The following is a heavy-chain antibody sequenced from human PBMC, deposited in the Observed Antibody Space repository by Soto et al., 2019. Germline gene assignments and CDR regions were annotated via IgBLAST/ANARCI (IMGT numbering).Heavy chain of an antibody. CDR3: AREGRGSYAGGYFDY. V-gene: IGHV3-30-3*01. Sequence: QVQLVESGGGVVQPGRSLRLSCAASGFTFSSYAMHWVRQAPGKGLEWVAVISYDGSNKYYADSVKGRFTISRDNSKNTLYLQMNSLRAEDTAVYYCAREGRGSYAGGYFDYWGQGTLVTVS. J-gene: IGHJ4*02. D-gene: IGHD5-18*01. CDR2: ISYDGSNK. CDR1: GFTFSSYA.